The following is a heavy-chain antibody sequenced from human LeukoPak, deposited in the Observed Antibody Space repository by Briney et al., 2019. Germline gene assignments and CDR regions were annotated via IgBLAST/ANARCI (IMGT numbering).Heavy chain of an antibody. CDR1: GGSFSGYY. J-gene: IGHJ6*03. D-gene: IGHD6-6*01. CDR3: ARLRIAARPYYYYYMDV. CDR2: INHSGST. V-gene: IGHV4-34*01. Sequence: PSETLSLTCAVYGGSFSGYYWSWIRQPPGKGLEWIGEINHSGSTNYNPSLKSRVTISVDTSKNQFSLKLSSVTAADTAVYYCARLRIAARPYYYYYMDVWGKGTTVTVSS.